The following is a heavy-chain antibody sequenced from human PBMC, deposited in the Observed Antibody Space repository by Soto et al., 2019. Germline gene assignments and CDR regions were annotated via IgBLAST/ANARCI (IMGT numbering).Heavy chain of an antibody. CDR3: ARLAAAGDFDY. J-gene: IGHJ4*02. CDR2: IYYSGST. D-gene: IGHD6-13*01. CDR1: GGSISSSSYY. V-gene: IGHV4-39*01. Sequence: SETLSLTCTVSGGSISSSSYYWGWIRQPPGKGLEWIGSIYYSGSTYYNPSLKSRVTISVDTSKNQFSLKLSSVTAADTAVYYCARLAAAGDFDYWGQGTLVTVSS.